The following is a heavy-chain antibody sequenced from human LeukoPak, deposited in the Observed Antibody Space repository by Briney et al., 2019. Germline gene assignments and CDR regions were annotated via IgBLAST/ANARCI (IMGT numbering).Heavy chain of an antibody. CDR3: ARAPIAITTSPFPDGFDI. CDR2: IYYSGGT. D-gene: IGHD1/OR15-1a*01. J-gene: IGHJ3*02. CDR1: GGSVSSHY. V-gene: IGHV4-59*02. Sequence: SETLSLTCTVSGGSVSSHYWSWIRQPPGKGLEWIGYIYYSGGTNYNPSLKSRVTISVDTSKNRFSLKLSSLIAADTGVYYCARAPIAITTSPFPDGFDIWGQGTMVTVSS.